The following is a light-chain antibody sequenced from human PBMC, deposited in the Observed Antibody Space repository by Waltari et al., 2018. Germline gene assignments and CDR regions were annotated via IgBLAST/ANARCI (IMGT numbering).Light chain of an antibody. V-gene: IGLV2-11*01. Sequence: QSALTQSRSVSGSPGPSVTIPCTGPSSDVGCYHYVSWFQQYPGKAPKLMIYDVNKRPSGVPDRFSGSKSGNTASLTISGLQAEDEADYFCCSYAGRYTFVFGTGTTVTVL. J-gene: IGLJ1*01. CDR3: CSYAGRYTFV. CDR1: SSDVGCYHY. CDR2: DVN.